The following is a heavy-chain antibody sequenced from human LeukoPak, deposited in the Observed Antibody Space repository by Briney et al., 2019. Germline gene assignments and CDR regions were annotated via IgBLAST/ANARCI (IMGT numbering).Heavy chain of an antibody. CDR3: AKDPFYSGSYYRTS. D-gene: IGHD1-26*01. Sequence: QPGGSLRLSCAASGFTFSSYSMNWVRQAPGKGLEWVSAISGSGGSTYYADSVKGRFTISRDNSKNTLYLQMNSLRAEDTAVYYCAKDPFYSGSYYRTSWGQGTLVTVSS. CDR2: ISGSGGST. CDR1: GFTFSSYS. J-gene: IGHJ4*02. V-gene: IGHV3-23*01.